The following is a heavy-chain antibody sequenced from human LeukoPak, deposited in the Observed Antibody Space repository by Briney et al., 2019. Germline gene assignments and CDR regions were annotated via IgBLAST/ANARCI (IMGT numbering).Heavy chain of an antibody. CDR1: GGSIGRYF. Sequence: PSETLSLTCNVSGGSIGRYFWSWIRHPPGKTLEWSGYIYYGATTTYNPSFKSRVAISVDTPKNQVSLKLKSVTAADTAFYYCARGDGSGWSGGRNFPHWGQGTLVTVSS. V-gene: IGHV4-59*01. CDR2: IYYGATT. J-gene: IGHJ1*01. CDR3: ARGDGSGWSGGRNFPH. D-gene: IGHD6-19*01.